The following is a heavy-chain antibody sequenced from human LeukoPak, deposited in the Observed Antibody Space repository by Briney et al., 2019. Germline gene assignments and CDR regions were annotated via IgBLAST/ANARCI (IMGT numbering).Heavy chain of an antibody. CDR2: INHSGST. CDR3: AGYYGSGSYYGWFDP. Sequence: SETLSLTCAVYGGSFSGYYWSWIRQPPGKGLEWIGEINHSGSTNYNPSLKSRVTISVDTSKNQFSLKLSSVTAADTAVYYCAGYYGSGSYYGWFDPWAREPWSPSPQ. D-gene: IGHD3-10*01. J-gene: IGHJ5*02. CDR1: GGSFSGYY. V-gene: IGHV4-34*01.